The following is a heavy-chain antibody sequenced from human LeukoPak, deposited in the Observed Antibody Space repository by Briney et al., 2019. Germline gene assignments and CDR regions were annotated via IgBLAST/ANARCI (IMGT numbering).Heavy chain of an antibody. CDR1: GFTFDDYA. V-gene: IGHV3-43*02. Sequence: GGSLRLSCAAAGFTFDDYAMHWVRQAPGKGLEWVSLISGDGGSAYFADSAKGRFTISRDNSKNSLYLQMNSLRTEDTALYYSERGLPATLYNWNDAKDAFDIWGQGTMVTVSS. J-gene: IGHJ3*02. CDR2: ISGDGGSA. D-gene: IGHD1-20*01. CDR3: ERGLPATLYNWNDAKDAFDI.